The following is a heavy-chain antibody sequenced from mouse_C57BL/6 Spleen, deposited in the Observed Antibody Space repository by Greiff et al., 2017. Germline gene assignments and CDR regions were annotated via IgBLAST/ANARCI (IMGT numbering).Heavy chain of an antibody. J-gene: IGHJ3*01. CDR1: GFSLTSYG. CDR3: AKGDGSSYEGFAY. V-gene: IGHV2-5*01. CDR2: IWRGGST. D-gene: IGHD1-1*01. Sequence: VQRVESGPGLVQPSQSLSITCTVSGFSLTSYGVHWVRQSPGKGLEWLGVIWRGGSTDYNAAIMSRLSITKDNSKSQVFFNMNSLQADDTAIYYCAKGDGSSYEGFAYWGQGTLVTVSA.